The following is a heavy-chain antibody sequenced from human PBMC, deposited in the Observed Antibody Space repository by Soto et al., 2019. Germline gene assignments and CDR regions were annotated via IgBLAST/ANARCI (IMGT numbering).Heavy chain of an antibody. CDR3: ARVPRDNLTGYYSSRAAFDI. CDR2: ISAYNGNT. V-gene: IGHV1-18*01. CDR1: GYTFTSYG. D-gene: IGHD3-9*01. Sequence: ASVRVSCKASGYTFTSYGISWVRQAPGQGLEWMGWISAYNGNTNYAQKLQGRVTMTTDTSTSTAYMELRSLRSDDTAVYYCARVPRDNLTGYYSSRAAFDIWGQGTMVTVSS. J-gene: IGHJ3*02.